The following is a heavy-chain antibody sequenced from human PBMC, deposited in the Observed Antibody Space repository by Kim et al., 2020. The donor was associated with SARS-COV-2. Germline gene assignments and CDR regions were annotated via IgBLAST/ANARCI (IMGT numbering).Heavy chain of an antibody. J-gene: IGHJ4*02. CDR3: ARGGPIWSGYYDHLYYFDY. V-gene: IGHV4-59*01. D-gene: IGHD3-3*01. CDR1: GGSISSYY. CDR2: IYYSGST. Sequence: SETLSLTCTVSGGSISSYYWSWIRQPPGKGLEWIGYIYYSGSTNYNPSLKSRVTISVDTSKNQFSLKLSSVTAADTAVYYCARGGPIWSGYYDHLYYFDYWGQGTLVTVSS.